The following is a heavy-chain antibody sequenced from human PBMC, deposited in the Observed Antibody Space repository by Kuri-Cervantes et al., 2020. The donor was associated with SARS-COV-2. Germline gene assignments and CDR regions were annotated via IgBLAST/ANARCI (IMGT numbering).Heavy chain of an antibody. CDR3: ARLASSRGTREFDY. D-gene: IGHD2-8*01. Sequence: LRLSCTVSGGSISSGSYYWSWIRQPAGKGLEWIGRIHTSGSTNYNPSLKSRVTISVDTSKNQFSLKLSSVTAADTAVYYCARLASSRGTREFDYWGQGTLVTVSS. CDR2: IHTSGST. CDR1: GGSISSGSYY. V-gene: IGHV4-61*02. J-gene: IGHJ4*02.